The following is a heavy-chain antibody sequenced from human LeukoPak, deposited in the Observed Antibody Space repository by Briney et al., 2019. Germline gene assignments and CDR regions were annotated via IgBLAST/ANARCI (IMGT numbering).Heavy chain of an antibody. D-gene: IGHD3-3*01. CDR1: GGSISSYY. V-gene: IGHV4-59*01. CDR2: IYYSGGT. Sequence: SETLSLTCTVSGGSISSYYWSWIRQPPGKGLEWIGYIYYSGGTNYNPSLKSRVTISVDTSKNQFSLKLSSVTAADTAVYYCARSPYDFWSGYYSFDYWGQGTLVTVSS. CDR3: ARSPYDFWSGYYSFDY. J-gene: IGHJ4*02.